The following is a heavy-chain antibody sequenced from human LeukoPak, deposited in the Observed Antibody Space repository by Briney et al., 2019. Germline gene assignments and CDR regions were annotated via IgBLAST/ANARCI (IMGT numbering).Heavy chain of an antibody. CDR2: ISYDGSNK. J-gene: IGHJ6*02. D-gene: IGHD3-22*01. CDR3: ARESVAYYYDSSGYYRRYYYYGMDV. Sequence: GGSLRLSCAASGFTFSSYAMHWVRQAPGKGLEWVAVISYDGSNKYYADSVKGRFTISRDNSKNTLYLQMNSLRAEDTAVYYCARESVAYYYDSSGYYRRYYYYGMDVWGQGATVTVSS. V-gene: IGHV3-30-3*01. CDR1: GFTFSSYA.